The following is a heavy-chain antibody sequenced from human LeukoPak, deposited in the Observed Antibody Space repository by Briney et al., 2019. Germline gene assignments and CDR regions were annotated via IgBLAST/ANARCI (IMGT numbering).Heavy chain of an antibody. CDR1: GGSISSGSYY. D-gene: IGHD5-18*01. J-gene: IGHJ4*02. CDR2: IYTSGST. CDR3: ARDPRGYSYGRGSGLDY. Sequence: SQTLSLTCTVSGGSISSGSYYWSWIRQPAGKGLEWIGRIYTSGSTNHNPSLKSRVTISVDTSKNQFSLKLSSVTAADTAVYYCARDPRGYSYGRGSGLDYWGQGTLVTVSS. V-gene: IGHV4-61*02.